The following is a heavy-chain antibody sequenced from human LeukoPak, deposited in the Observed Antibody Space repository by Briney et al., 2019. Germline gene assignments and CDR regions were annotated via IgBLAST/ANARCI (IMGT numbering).Heavy chain of an antibody. CDR3: ARGELGISAFDI. Sequence: PSETLSLTXAVYGGSFSGYYWSWIRQPPGKGLKWIGEINHSGSTNYHPSLKSRVTISLDTSKNQFSLKLRSVTAADTAVYYCARGELGISAFDIWGQGTMVTVSS. CDR2: INHSGST. D-gene: IGHD7-27*01. CDR1: GGSFSGYY. J-gene: IGHJ3*02. V-gene: IGHV4-34*01.